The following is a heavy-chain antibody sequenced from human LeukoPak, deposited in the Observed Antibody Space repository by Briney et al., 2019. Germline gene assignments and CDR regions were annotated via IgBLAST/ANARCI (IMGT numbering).Heavy chain of an antibody. J-gene: IGHJ4*02. D-gene: IGHD3-3*01. V-gene: IGHV4-34*01. CDR1: GGSFSGYY. CDR3: ARAPYDFWSGYYGGLYFDY. Sequence: SETLSLTCAVYGGSFSGYYWSWIRQSPGKGLEWIGEINHSGSTKYNPSLKNRVTISVDTSKNQFSLKLSSVTAADTAVYYCARAPYDFWSGYYGGLYFDYWGQGTLVTVSS. CDR2: INHSGST.